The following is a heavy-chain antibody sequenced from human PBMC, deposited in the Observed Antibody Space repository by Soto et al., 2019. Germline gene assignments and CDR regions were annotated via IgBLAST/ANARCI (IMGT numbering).Heavy chain of an antibody. CDR2: ISAYNGNT. Sequence: ASVRVSCKASGYTFTSYGISWVRQAPGQGLEWMGWISAYNGNTNYAQKLQGRVTMTTDTSTSTAYMELRSLRSDDTAVYYCAMVVAARGYSYYYMDVWGKGTTVTVSS. CDR3: AMVVAARGYSYYYMDV. J-gene: IGHJ6*03. V-gene: IGHV1-18*01. CDR1: GYTFTSYG. D-gene: IGHD2-15*01.